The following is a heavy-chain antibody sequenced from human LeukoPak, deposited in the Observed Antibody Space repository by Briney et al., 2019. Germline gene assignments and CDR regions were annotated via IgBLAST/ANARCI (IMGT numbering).Heavy chain of an antibody. CDR1: GFTFRTYW. CDR2: INSDGITT. J-gene: IGHJ4*02. Sequence: GGALRLSCVSSGFTFRTYWMHWVRHAPGKGLVWVSRINSDGITTSYADSVKGRFTISRDNAKNTLYLQMNSLGAEDTAVYNCAREQCTNGVCYLDYWGQGTLVTVSS. V-gene: IGHV3-74*01. CDR3: AREQCTNGVCYLDY. D-gene: IGHD2-8*01.